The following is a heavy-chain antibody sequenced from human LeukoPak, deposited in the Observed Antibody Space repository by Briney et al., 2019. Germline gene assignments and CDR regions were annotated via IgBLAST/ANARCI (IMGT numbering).Heavy chain of an antibody. Sequence: SVKVSCKASGGTFSSYAISWVRQAPGQGLEWMGRIIPILGIANYAQKLQGRVTITADKSTSTAYMELSSLRSEDTAVYYCADELAPPDCSGGSCLYFQHWGQGTLVTVSS. CDR2: IIPILGIA. D-gene: IGHD2-15*01. J-gene: IGHJ1*01. CDR3: ADELAPPDCSGGSCLYFQH. V-gene: IGHV1-69*04. CDR1: GGTFSSYA.